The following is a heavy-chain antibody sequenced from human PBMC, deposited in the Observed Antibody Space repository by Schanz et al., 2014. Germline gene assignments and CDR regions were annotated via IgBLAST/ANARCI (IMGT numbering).Heavy chain of an antibody. CDR1: GYDFHIYA. V-gene: IGHV1-18*01. J-gene: IGHJ6*03. CDR3: ARDHVATTDYDYFFYYLDV. CDR2: ISGYTGDT. D-gene: IGHD1-1*01. Sequence: GPEVKKPGASVTVSCKASGYDFHIYAYSWVRQAPGQGPEWIGWISGYTGDTKYAQKFQHRVNMTTDRTTSTVYMELRSLRFDDTAVYFCARDHVATTDYDYFFYYLDVWATGITVIVSS.